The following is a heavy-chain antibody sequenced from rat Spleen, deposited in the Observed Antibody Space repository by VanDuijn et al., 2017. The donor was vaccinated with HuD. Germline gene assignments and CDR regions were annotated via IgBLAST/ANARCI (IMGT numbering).Heavy chain of an antibody. J-gene: IGHJ2*01. D-gene: IGHD1-11*01. V-gene: IGHV5-46*01. CDR3: TRRHYGYTDYFDY. CDR2: ISSGGGGI. Sequence: EVQLVESGGGLVQPGRSMKFSCAASGFTFSSSPMAWVRQAPTKGLEWVASISSGGGGIYYTDSVKGRFTISRDNAKSTLYLQMDSLRSEDTASYYCTRRHYGYTDYFDYWGQGVMVTVSS. CDR1: GFTFSSSP.